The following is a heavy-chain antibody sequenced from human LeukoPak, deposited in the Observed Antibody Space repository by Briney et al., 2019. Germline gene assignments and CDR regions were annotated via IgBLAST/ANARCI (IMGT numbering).Heavy chain of an antibody. D-gene: IGHD6-19*01. Sequence: GGSLRLSCAASGFTFSSYAMHWVRQAPGKGLEWVAVISYDGSNKYYADSVKGRFTISRDNSKNTLYLQMDSLRADDTAVYYCAKSSRYGTGWNGKIDYWGQGTLVTVSS. V-gene: IGHV3-30-3*02. CDR1: GFTFSSYA. CDR3: AKSSRYGTGWNGKIDY. J-gene: IGHJ4*02. CDR2: ISYDGSNK.